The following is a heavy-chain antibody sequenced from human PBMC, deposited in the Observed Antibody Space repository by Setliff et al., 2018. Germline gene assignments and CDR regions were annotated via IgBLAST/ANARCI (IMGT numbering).Heavy chain of an antibody. D-gene: IGHD3-22*01. J-gene: IGHJ4*02. CDR2: VDWDDDK. V-gene: IGHV2-70*04. Sequence: SGPTLVNPTQTLTLTCTYSGFSFGISGMRLSWIRQAPGKALEWLARVDWDDDKFYSTSLATRLTISKDTFKNQVILTMTNMDPADTATYFCARDSREYYFDYWGQGILVTSPQ. CDR3: ARDSREYYFDY. CDR1: GFSFGISGMR.